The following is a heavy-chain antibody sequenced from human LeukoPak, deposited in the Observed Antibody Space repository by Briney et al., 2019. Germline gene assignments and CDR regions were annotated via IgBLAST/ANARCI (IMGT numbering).Heavy chain of an antibody. Sequence: ASVKVSCKASGYTFTGYYMHWARQAPGQGLEWMGWINPNSGGTNYAQKFQGRVTMTRDTSISTAYMELSRLRSDDTAVYYCARGRYSSSWTLYYYYYYMDVWGKGTTVTVSS. CDR2: INPNSGGT. CDR3: ARGRYSSSWTLYYYYYYMDV. CDR1: GYTFTGYY. J-gene: IGHJ6*03. D-gene: IGHD6-13*01. V-gene: IGHV1-2*02.